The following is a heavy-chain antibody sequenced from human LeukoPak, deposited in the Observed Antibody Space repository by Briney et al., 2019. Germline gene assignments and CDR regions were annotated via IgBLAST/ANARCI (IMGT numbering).Heavy chain of an antibody. CDR3: ARDLKSGSSPPGWFDP. CDR1: GFTFSSYS. V-gene: IGHV3-21*01. Sequence: GGSLRLSCAASGFTFSSYSMNWVRQAPGKGLEWVSSISSSSSYIYYADSVKGRFTISRDNAKNSLYLQMNSLRAEDTAVYYCARDLKSGSSPPGWFDPWGQGTLVTVSS. J-gene: IGHJ5*02. D-gene: IGHD3-10*01. CDR2: ISSSSSYI.